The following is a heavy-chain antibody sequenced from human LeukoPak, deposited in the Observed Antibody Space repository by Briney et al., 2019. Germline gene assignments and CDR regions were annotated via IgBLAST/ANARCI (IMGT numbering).Heavy chain of an antibody. CDR3: ARGHCGGDCYSPFDAFDI. D-gene: IGHD2-21*02. Sequence: GGSLRLSCAASGFTVSSNYMSWVRQAPGKGLEWVSVIYSGGSTYCADSVKGRFTISRHNSKNTLYLQMNSLRAEDTAVYYCARGHCGGDCYSPFDAFDIWGQGTMVTVSS. V-gene: IGHV3-53*04. J-gene: IGHJ3*02. CDR2: IYSGGST. CDR1: GFTVSSNY.